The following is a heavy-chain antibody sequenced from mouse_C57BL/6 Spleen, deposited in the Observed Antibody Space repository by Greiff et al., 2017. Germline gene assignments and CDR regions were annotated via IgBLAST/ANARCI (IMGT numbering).Heavy chain of an antibody. CDR1: GFTFSNYW. CDR3: TAWALYFDY. Sequence: EVKLVESGGGLVQPGGCMKLSCVASGFTFSNYWMNWVRQSPEKGLEWVAQIRLKSDNYATHYAESVKGRFTISRDDSKSSVYLQMNNLRAEDTGIYYCTAWALYFDYWGQGTTLTVSS. J-gene: IGHJ2*01. V-gene: IGHV6-3*01. CDR2: IRLKSDNYAT.